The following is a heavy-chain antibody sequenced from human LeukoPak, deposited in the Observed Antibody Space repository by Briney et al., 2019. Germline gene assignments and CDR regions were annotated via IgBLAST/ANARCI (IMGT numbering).Heavy chain of an antibody. D-gene: IGHD6-13*01. CDR3: ARGLSSSWPHPFDY. V-gene: IGHV1-69*13. CDR1: GGTLSNFG. J-gene: IGHJ4*02. CDR2: IIPFFPAP. Sequence: SVNVSCKASGGTLSNFGISWVRQAPGQGLEWLGDIIPFFPAPNYAQKLHGRVTISADESTSTVYMELRGLTYEDTAVYYCARGLSSSWPHPFDYWGQGTLVTVSS.